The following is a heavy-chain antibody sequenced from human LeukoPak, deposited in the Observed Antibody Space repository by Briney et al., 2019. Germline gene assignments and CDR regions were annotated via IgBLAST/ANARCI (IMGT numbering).Heavy chain of an antibody. CDR1: EFSVGSNY. V-gene: IGHV3-53*01. J-gene: IGHJ4*02. Sequence: GGSLRLSCAASEFSVGSNYMTWVRQAPGKGLEWVSVIYSGGSTYYADSVKGRFTISRDNSKNTLYLQMNSLRAEDTAVYYCARVGKQWLEYYFDYWGQGTLVTVSS. CDR3: ARVGKQWLEYYFDY. D-gene: IGHD6-19*01. CDR2: IYSGGST.